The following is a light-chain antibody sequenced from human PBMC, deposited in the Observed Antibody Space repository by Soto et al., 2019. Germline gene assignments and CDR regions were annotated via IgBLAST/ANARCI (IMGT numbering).Light chain of an antibody. CDR1: SSDVGSYNL. V-gene: IGLV2-23*02. Sequence: QSALTQPASVSGSPGQSITISCTGTSSDVGSYNLVSWYQQHPGKAPKLMIYEVNSRPSGVSNRFSGSKSGNTASLTISGLQADDEADYYCCSYAGSRYVFGTGTKLTV. CDR2: EVN. CDR3: CSYAGSRYV. J-gene: IGLJ1*01.